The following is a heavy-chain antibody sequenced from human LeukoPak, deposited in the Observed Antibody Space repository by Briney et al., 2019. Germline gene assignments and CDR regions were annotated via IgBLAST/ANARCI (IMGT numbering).Heavy chain of an antibody. CDR3: ARDQVTGPGY. J-gene: IGHJ4*02. CDR1: GFTFSSYA. D-gene: IGHD2-21*02. V-gene: IGHV3-30-3*01. CDR2: ISYDGSNK. Sequence: GRSLRLSCAASGFTFSSYAMHWVRQAPGKGLEWVAVISYDGSNKYYADSVKGRFTISRDNSKNTLYLQMNSLRAEDTAVYYCARDQVTGPGYWGQGTLVTVSS.